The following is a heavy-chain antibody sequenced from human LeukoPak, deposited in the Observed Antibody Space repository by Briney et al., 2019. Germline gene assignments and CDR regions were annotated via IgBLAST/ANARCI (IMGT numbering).Heavy chain of an antibody. D-gene: IGHD5-24*01. CDR2: VSAYNGNT. V-gene: IGHV1-18*01. Sequence: ASVKVSCKASGYTFTSYGISWVRQAPGQGLEWIGWVSAYNGNTNYAQKLQGRVTMTTDTSTSTAYMELRSLRSDDTAVYYCAREGGAEDGYHMYYFDYWGQGTLVTVSS. CDR3: AREGGAEDGYHMYYFDY. CDR1: GYTFTSYG. J-gene: IGHJ4*02.